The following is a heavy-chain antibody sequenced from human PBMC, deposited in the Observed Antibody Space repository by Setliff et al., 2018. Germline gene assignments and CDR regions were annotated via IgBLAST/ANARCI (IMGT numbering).Heavy chain of an antibody. D-gene: IGHD5-12*01. Sequence: SETLSLTCAVSGGSISSSNWWSWVRQPPGKGLEWIGEIYHSGTTYSTYYNPSLKSRATISIDTSKNQFSLNLSSMTAADTALYYCARNPDFLQYSFDLWGRGTLVTVSS. CDR2: IYHSGTTYST. CDR3: ARNPDFLQYSFDL. J-gene: IGHJ2*01. V-gene: IGHV4-4*02. CDR1: GGSISSSNW.